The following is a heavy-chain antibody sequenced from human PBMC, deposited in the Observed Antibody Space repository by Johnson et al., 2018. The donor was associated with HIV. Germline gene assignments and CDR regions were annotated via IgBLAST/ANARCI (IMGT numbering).Heavy chain of an antibody. CDR2: ISYDGSNK. CDR1: GFTVSSNF. J-gene: IGHJ3*02. Sequence: QVQLVESGGGLVKPGGSLRLSCAASGFTVSSNFMSWVRQAPGKGLEWVAVISYDGSNKYYADSVKGRFTISRDNSKNTLYLQMNSLRAEDTAVYYCAKGEELQADYDAFDIWGQGTMVTVSS. D-gene: IGHD1-26*01. V-gene: IGHV3-30*18. CDR3: AKGEELQADYDAFDI.